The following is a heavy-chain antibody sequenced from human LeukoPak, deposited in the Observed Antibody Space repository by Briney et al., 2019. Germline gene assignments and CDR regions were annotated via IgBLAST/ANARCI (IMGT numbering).Heavy chain of an antibody. V-gene: IGHV3-33*06. CDR2: VWYDGSNQ. D-gene: IGHD1-14*01. J-gene: IGHJ5*02. CDR1: GFPFSGSG. CDR3: AKEPGP. Sequence: PGGSLRLSCAASGFPFSGSGMHWVRQAPGKGLEWVAIVWYDGSNQYYADSVKGRFTISRDNSKNTVDPQMNSLRVEDTAVYYCAKEPGPWGQGTLVTVSS.